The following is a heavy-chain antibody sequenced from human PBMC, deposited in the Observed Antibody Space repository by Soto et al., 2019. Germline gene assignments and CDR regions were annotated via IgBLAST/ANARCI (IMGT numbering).Heavy chain of an antibody. D-gene: IGHD2-15*01. Sequence: QVQLVQSGAEVKKPGASVKVSCKASGYSFTTYAISWVRQAPGQGLEWMAWISAYNGNTNSAKKFQGRVTLTTDTSPSTAYMELRSLRSDDTAVYYCARDEGVTVVAERLFDHWGQGTLVTVSS. CDR2: ISAYNGNT. J-gene: IGHJ4*02. CDR3: ARDEGVTVVAERLFDH. CDR1: GYSFTTYA. V-gene: IGHV1-18*01.